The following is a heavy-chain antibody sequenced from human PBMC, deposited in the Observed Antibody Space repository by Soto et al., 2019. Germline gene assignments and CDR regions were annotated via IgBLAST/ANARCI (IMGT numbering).Heavy chain of an antibody. V-gene: IGHV4-59*08. CDR3: ARARGARYFDY. J-gene: IGHJ4*02. CDR2: IYYSGST. CDR1: GGSTSSYY. Sequence: SETLSLTCTVSGGSTSSYYWSWIRQPPGKGLEWIGYIYYSGSTYYNPSLKSRVTISVDTSKNQFSLKLSSVTAADTAVYYCARARGARYFDYWGQGTLVTVSS. D-gene: IGHD2-15*01.